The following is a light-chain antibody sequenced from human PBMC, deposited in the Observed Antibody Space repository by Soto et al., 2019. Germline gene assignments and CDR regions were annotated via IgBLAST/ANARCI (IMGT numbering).Light chain of an antibody. CDR3: NSYTSTNTLV. V-gene: IGLV2-14*01. Sequence: QSALTQPASLSGSPGQSITISCTGTSSDIGAYDYVSWFQQHPGKAPKLMISEVNNRPSGVSNRFSGSKSGNTAYLTISGLQVEDEAEYYCNSYTSTNTLVFGTGTKV. J-gene: IGLJ1*01. CDR2: EVN. CDR1: SSDIGAYDY.